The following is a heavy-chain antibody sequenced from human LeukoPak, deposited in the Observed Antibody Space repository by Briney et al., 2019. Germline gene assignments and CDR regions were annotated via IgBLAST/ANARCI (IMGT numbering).Heavy chain of an antibody. CDR3: ARDLNGAGDF. Sequence: GWSLRLSCAASGFTFSSYWMHWVRRSPGKGLLWVSNISPDGSSRSHAESVQGRFTISRDNAKNTLYLQMSSLTADDTAVYYCARDLNGAGDFWGQGTMVTVSS. D-gene: IGHD2-8*01. J-gene: IGHJ3*01. V-gene: IGHV3-74*01. CDR1: GFTFSSYW. CDR2: ISPDGSSR.